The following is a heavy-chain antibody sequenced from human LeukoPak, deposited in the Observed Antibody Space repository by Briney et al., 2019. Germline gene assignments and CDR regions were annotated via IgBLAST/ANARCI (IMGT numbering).Heavy chain of an antibody. D-gene: IGHD6-13*01. CDR3: ARVESSSWYSDDY. Sequence: ASVKVSCKASGYTFTGYYMHWVRQAPGRGLEWMGWINPNSGGTNYAQKFQGRVTMTRDTSISTAYMELSRLRSDDTAVYYCARVESSSWYSDDYWGQGTLVTVSS. CDR1: GYTFTGYY. J-gene: IGHJ4*02. V-gene: IGHV1-2*02. CDR2: INPNSGGT.